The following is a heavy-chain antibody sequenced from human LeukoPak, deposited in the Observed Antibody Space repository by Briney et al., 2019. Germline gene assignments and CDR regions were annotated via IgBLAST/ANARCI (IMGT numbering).Heavy chain of an antibody. CDR1: GFTFSSYG. V-gene: IGHV1-46*01. D-gene: IGHD1-14*01. CDR2: ISPSGGST. CDR3: ACRYPYAFDI. Sequence: GGSLRLSCAASGFTFSSYGMHWVRQAPGQGLEWMGIISPSGGSTSYAQKFQGRVTMTRDTSTSTVYMELSSLRSEDTAVYYCACRYPYAFDIWGQGTMVTVS. J-gene: IGHJ3*02.